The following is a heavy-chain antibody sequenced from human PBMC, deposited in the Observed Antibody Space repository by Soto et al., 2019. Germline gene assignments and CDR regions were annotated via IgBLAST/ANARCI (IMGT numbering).Heavy chain of an antibody. V-gene: IGHV4-39*01. CDR2: MYLNGDT. D-gene: IGHD2-2*01. CDR3: ALYHGAFDY. J-gene: IGHJ4*02. Sequence: QLQLQESGPGLVKPSETLSLTCTVSGGSISSTSYYWGWIRQPPGKGLEWIGCMYLNGDTYYNPSLKSRVTISIDTPKKQSSMKLNSVTAADTAVYYCALYHGAFDYWGQGALVTVSS. CDR1: GGSISSTSYY.